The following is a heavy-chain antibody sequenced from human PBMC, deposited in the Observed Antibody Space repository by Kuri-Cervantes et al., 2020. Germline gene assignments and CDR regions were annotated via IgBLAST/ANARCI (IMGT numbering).Heavy chain of an antibody. CDR1: GFTFSSYA. D-gene: IGHD1-7*01. J-gene: IGHJ4*02. CDR3: ARRTTALAY. Sequence: GESLKISCAASGFTFSSYAMSWVRQAPGKGLEWVSVISNSGGSTYYADSVKGRFTISRDNSMNTLYLQMNSLRAEDTAVYYCARRTTALAYWGQGTLVTVSS. CDR2: ISNSGGST. V-gene: IGHV3-23*01.